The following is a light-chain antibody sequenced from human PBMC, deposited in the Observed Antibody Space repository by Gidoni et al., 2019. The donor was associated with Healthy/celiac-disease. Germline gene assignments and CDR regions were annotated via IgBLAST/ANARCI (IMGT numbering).Light chain of an antibody. CDR1: QSVSSY. Sequence: DIVLTQSPATLSLSPGERATLSCRASQSVSSYLAWYQQKPCQAPRLLIYDASNRATGIPARFSGSGSGTDFTLTISSLEPEDFAVYYCQQRSNWPPYTFGQGTKLEIK. J-gene: IGKJ2*01. CDR2: DAS. CDR3: QQRSNWPPYT. V-gene: IGKV3-11*01.